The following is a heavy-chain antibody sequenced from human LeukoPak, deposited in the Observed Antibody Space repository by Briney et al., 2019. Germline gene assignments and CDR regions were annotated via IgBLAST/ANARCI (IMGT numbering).Heavy chain of an antibody. V-gene: IGHV3-30*04. J-gene: IGHJ6*02. CDR1: GFTFNNYA. CDR3: TRDLAAVPGPRMDV. Sequence: GGSLRLSCVASGFTFNNYAMSWVRQAPGKGLEWVAVISYDGSNKYYADSVKGRFTISRDNSKNTLYLQMDSLRDDDTAMYFCTRDLAAVPGPRMDVWGQGTTVTVSS. D-gene: IGHD6-19*01. CDR2: ISYDGSNK.